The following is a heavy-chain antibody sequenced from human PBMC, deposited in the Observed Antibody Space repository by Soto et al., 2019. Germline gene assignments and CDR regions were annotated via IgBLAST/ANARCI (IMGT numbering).Heavy chain of an antibody. J-gene: IGHJ5*02. CDR3: ARVVGAPNWFDP. CDR1: GFTFSDHQ. CDR2: SRNKANSYTT. D-gene: IGHD1-26*01. V-gene: IGHV3-72*01. Sequence: EVQLVESGGGLVQPGGSLRLSCAASGFTFSDHQMDWVRQAPGKGLEWVGRSRNKANSYTTEYAASVTGRFTISRDDSKNSLYLQMNSLKIEDPAVYYCARVVGAPNWFDPWGQGTLVTVSS.